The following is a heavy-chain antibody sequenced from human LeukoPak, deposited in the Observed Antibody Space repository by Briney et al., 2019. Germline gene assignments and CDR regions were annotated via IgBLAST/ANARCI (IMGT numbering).Heavy chain of an antibody. J-gene: IGHJ4*02. D-gene: IGHD3-16*01. CDR3: ARDLRFDY. CDR2: IYSDGTT. Sequence: GGSLRLSCAASGFTVSSNYMSWVRQAPGKGLEWVSVIYSDGTTYYVDSVKGRFTISRDNSKNTLYLQMNSLRAEDTAVYYCARDLRFDYWGLGTLVTVSS. CDR1: GFTVSSNY. V-gene: IGHV3-53*01.